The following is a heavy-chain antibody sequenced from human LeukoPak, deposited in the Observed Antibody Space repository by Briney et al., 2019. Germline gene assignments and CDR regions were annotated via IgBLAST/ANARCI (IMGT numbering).Heavy chain of an antibody. V-gene: IGHV3-73*01. CDR2: IRSKSNAYAT. CDR3: TTPQEILTGYYRHYYYYYMDV. Sequence: GGFLRLSCAASGFMFSDSAVHWVRQASGKGLELVGHIRSKSNAYATAYAAAVKGRFTISRDDSENMAYLQMNSLKTEDTAVYYCTTPQEILTGYYRHYYYYYMDVWGKGTTVTVSS. J-gene: IGHJ6*03. CDR1: GFMFSDSA. D-gene: IGHD3-9*01.